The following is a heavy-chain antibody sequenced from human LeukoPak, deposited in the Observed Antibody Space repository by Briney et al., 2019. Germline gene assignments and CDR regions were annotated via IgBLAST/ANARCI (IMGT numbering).Heavy chain of an antibody. J-gene: IGHJ4*02. D-gene: IGHD3-22*01. V-gene: IGHV3-30*18. Sequence: GGSLRLSCAASGFTFSSYGMHWVRQAPGKGLEWVAVISYYGSNKDYADSVKGRFTISRDNSKNTQYLQMNSLRAEDTAVYYCAKSIDSSGYYSFFDYWGQGALVTVSS. CDR3: AKSIDSSGYYSFFDY. CDR2: ISYYGSNK. CDR1: GFTFSSYG.